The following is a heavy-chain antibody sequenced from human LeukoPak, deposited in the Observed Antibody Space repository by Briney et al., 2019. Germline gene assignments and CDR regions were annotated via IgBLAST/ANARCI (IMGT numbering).Heavy chain of an antibody. CDR2: IYYSGST. J-gene: IGHJ5*02. CDR3: ARQGIAAAYQANWFDP. Sequence: ASETLSLTCTVSGGSISSYYWSWIRQPPGKGLEWIGYIYYSGSTNYNPSLKSRVTISVDTSKNQFSLKLSSVTAADTAVYYCARQGIAAAYQANWFDPWGQGTLVTVSS. D-gene: IGHD6-13*01. CDR1: GGSISSYY. V-gene: IGHV4-59*08.